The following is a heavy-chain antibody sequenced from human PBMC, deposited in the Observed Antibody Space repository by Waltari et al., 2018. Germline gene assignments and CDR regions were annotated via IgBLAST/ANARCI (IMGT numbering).Heavy chain of an antibody. J-gene: IGHJ4*02. Sequence: QVQLVESGGGVVQPGRSLRLSCAASGFTFSSYGMHWVRQAPGKGLEWVAVISYDGRNKYYADTVKGRLTISRDNAKNTLYLQMNSLRAEDTAVYYCAKDLVRGPGGYWGQGTLVTVSS. CDR3: AKDLVRGPGGY. CDR1: GFTFSSYG. D-gene: IGHD3-10*01. CDR2: ISYDGRNK. V-gene: IGHV3-30*18.